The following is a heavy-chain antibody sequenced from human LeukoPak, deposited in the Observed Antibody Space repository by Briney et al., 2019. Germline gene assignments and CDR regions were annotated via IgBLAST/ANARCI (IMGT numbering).Heavy chain of an antibody. Sequence: SETLSLTCAVYGGSFSGYYWSWIRQPPGKGLEWIGEINHSGSTNYNPSLTSRVTISVDTSKNQFSLKLSSVTAADTAVYYCARRSGGSDYWGQGTLVTVSS. CDR2: INHSGST. V-gene: IGHV4-34*01. D-gene: IGHD2-15*01. CDR3: ARRSGGSDY. J-gene: IGHJ4*02. CDR1: GGSFSGYY.